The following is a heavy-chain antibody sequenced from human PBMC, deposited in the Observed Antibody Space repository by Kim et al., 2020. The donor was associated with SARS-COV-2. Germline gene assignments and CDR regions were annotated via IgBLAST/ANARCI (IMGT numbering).Heavy chain of an antibody. Sequence: LSLTCAASGFTFSSYSMNWVRQAPGKGLEWVSSISSSSSYIYYADSVKGRFTISRDNAKNSLYLQMNSLRAEDTAVYYCARDVQRRAFDIWGQGTMV. CDR2: ISSSSSYI. J-gene: IGHJ3*02. CDR3: ARDVQRRAFDI. D-gene: IGHD6-25*01. V-gene: IGHV3-21*01. CDR1: GFTFSSYS.